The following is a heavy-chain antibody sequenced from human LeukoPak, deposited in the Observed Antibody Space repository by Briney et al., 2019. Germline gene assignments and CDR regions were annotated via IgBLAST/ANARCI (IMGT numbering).Heavy chain of an antibody. CDR2: IYYSGST. CDR1: GASVSSGSYY. J-gene: IGHJ5*02. V-gene: IGHV4-61*03. CDR3: AKIAGGCSRTSCYFDP. D-gene: IGHD2-2*01. Sequence: SETLSLTCNVSGASVSSGSYYWSWIRQPPGKELEWIGYIYYSGSTSYNPSLKSRVTISVDTSKNHFSLKLNSVIAADTAIYYCAKIAGGCSRTSCYFDPWGQGTLVTVSS.